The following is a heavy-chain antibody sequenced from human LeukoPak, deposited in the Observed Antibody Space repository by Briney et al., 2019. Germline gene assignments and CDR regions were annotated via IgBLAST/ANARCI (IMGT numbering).Heavy chain of an antibody. Sequence: GGSLRLSCAASGFTFSSYSMNWVRQAPGKGLEWVSSISSSSSYIYYADSVKGRFTISRDNAKNSLYLQMNSLRAEDTAVYYCAKMVREFYTISYYFDYWGQGTLVTVSS. D-gene: IGHD2-8*01. J-gene: IGHJ4*02. V-gene: IGHV3-21*04. CDR2: ISSSSSYI. CDR1: GFTFSSYS. CDR3: AKMVREFYTISYYFDY.